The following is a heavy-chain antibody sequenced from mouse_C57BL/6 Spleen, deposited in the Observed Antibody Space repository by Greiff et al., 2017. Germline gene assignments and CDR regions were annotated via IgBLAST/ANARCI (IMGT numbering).Heavy chain of an antibody. CDR3: VRHGGLPHAMDY. D-gene: IGHD2-2*01. CDR2: IRSKSNNYAT. Sequence: EVKLMESGGGLVQPKGSLKLSCAASGFSFNTYAMNWVRQAPGKGLEWVARIRSKSNNYATYYADSVKDRFTISRDDSESMLYLQMNNLKTEDTAMYYCVRHGGLPHAMDYWGQGTSVTVSS. V-gene: IGHV10-1*01. CDR1: GFSFNTYA. J-gene: IGHJ4*01.